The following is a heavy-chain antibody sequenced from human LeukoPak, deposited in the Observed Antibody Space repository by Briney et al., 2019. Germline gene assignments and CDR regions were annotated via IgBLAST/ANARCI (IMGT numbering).Heavy chain of an antibody. CDR1: GGTFSSYA. CDR3: ARDIVAAAADAFDI. V-gene: IGHV1-69*13. CDR2: IIPIFGTA. J-gene: IGHJ3*02. D-gene: IGHD6-13*01. Sequence: ASVKVSCKASGGTFSSYAISWVRQAPGQGLEWMGGIIPIFGTANYAQKFQGRVTITADESTSTAYMELSSLRSEDTAVYYCARDIVAAAADAFDIWGQGTMVTVSS.